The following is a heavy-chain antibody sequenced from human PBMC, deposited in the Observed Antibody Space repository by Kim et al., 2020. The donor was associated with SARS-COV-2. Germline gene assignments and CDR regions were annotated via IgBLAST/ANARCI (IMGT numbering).Heavy chain of an antibody. J-gene: IGHJ6*02. Sequence: SETLSLTCTFSGGSISSYYWIWIRQPPGKGLEGIGYIYYSGSTNYNPSLKSRVTISVDTSKNQFSLKLSSVTAADTAVYYCASSGSTSDPFYYYYYGMDVWGQGTTVTVSS. CDR2: IYYSGST. CDR3: ASSGSTSDPFYYYYYGMDV. CDR1: GGSISSYY. D-gene: IGHD3-10*01. V-gene: IGHV4-59*01.